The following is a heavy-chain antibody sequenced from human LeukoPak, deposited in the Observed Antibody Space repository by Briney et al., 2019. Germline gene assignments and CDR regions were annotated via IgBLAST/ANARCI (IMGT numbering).Heavy chain of an antibody. CDR3: ARVVSGSLKVGTGDY. CDR2: ISAYNGNT. J-gene: IGHJ4*02. D-gene: IGHD1-26*01. V-gene: IGHV1-18*01. Sequence: GASVKVSCKASGYTFTSYGISWVRQAPGQGLEWMGWISAYNGNTNYAQKLQGRVTMTTDTSTSTAYTELRSLRSDDTAVYYCARVVSGSLKVGTGDYWGQGTLVTVSS. CDR1: GYTFTSYG.